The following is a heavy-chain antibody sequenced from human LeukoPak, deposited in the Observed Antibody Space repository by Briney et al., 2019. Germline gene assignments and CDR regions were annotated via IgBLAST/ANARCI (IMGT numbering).Heavy chain of an antibody. Sequence: ASVKVSCKASGYTFTGYYMHWVRQAPGQGLEWMGWINPNSGGTNYAQKFQGRVTMTRDTSISTAYMELSRLRSDDTAVYYCARADIRVRAIYDYWGQGNLVTVSS. D-gene: IGHD3-10*01. J-gene: IGHJ4*02. CDR1: GYTFTGYY. CDR2: INPNSGGT. CDR3: ARADIRVRAIYDY. V-gene: IGHV1-2*02.